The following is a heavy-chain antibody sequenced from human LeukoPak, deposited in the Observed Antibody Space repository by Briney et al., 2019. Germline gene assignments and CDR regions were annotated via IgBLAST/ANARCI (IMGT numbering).Heavy chain of an antibody. V-gene: IGHV4-59*11. CDR2: AYHSGST. J-gene: IGHJ5*02. D-gene: IGHD3-22*01. Sequence: SETLSLTCTVCVDSMNNHYWRWIRQPPGKGLEGIGYAYHSGSTNYNPSLKSRVTISVDTSKKQFSLKLASVTAADTAVYYCARAEGYYSDSGAYDWFDPWGQGTLVTVSS. CDR1: VDSMNNHY. CDR3: ARAEGYYSDSGAYDWFDP.